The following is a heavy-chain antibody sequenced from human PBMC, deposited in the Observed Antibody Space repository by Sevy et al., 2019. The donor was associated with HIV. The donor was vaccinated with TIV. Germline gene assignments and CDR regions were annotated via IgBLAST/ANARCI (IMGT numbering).Heavy chain of an antibody. CDR1: GYTFTGYY. D-gene: IGHD6-13*01. V-gene: IGHV1-2*06. CDR3: ARDGEGIAAAGRGVDAFDI. CDR2: INPNSGGT. J-gene: IGHJ3*02. Sequence: ASVKVSCKASGYTFTGYYMHWVRQAPGQGLEWMGRINPNSGGTNYAQKFQGGVTMTRDTSISTAYMELSRLRSDDTAVYYCARDGEGIAAAGRGVDAFDIWGQGTMVTVSS.